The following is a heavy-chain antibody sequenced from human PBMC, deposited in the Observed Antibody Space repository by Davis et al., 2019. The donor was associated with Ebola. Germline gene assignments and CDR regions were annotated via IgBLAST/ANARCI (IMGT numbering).Heavy chain of an antibody. CDR2: IYYSGST. J-gene: IGHJ6*02. D-gene: IGHD5-24*01. CDR3: ARQIGYRYYYGMDV. Sequence: MPSETLSLTCDVSRGSISSGYQSWSWIRQPPGKGLEWIGYIYYSGSTNYNPSLKSRVTISVDTSKNQFSLKLSSVTAADTAVYYCARQIGYRYYYGMDVWGQGTTVTVSS. V-gene: IGHV4-61*01. CDR1: RGSISSGYQS.